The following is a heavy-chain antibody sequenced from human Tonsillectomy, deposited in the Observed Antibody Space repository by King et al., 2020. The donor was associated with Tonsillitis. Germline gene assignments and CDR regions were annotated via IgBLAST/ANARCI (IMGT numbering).Heavy chain of an antibody. D-gene: IGHD3-10*01. CDR2: ISGSGGHT. CDR1: GFIFSSYA. CDR3: AKSLAGISGWFDP. J-gene: IGHJ5*02. V-gene: IGHV3-23*04. Sequence: VQLVESGGGLVQPGGSLRLSCAASGFIFSSYAMSGVRRAPGMGLEWVSSISGSGGHTYYADSVKGRVTISRDNPKNTLYLQTNSLRAEDTAVYYCAKSLAGISGWFDPWGQGTLVTVSS.